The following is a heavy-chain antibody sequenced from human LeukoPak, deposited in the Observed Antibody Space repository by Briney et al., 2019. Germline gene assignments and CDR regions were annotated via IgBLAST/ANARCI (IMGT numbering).Heavy chain of an antibody. V-gene: IGHV3-30*02. Sequence: GGSLRLSCAASGFTFSSYAMSWVRQAPGKGLEWVALIRYDGSDKYYADSVKGRFTISRDNFKNTLYLQMNSLRAEDTAVYYCAKKGYSTTWAPGYVDSWGQGTLVTVSS. CDR1: GFTFSSYA. D-gene: IGHD2-8*01. J-gene: IGHJ4*02. CDR3: AKKGYSTTWAPGYVDS. CDR2: IRYDGSDK.